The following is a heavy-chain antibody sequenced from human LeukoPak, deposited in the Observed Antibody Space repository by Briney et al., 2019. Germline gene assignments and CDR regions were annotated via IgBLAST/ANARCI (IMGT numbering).Heavy chain of an antibody. V-gene: IGHV4-4*09. CDR3: ARVHFDSSGSSNPLDS. J-gene: IGHJ4*02. Sequence: SETLSLTCTVSGASISSYYWSWIRQPPGKGLEWIGYIHTSGNTNSSPSLKSRVTMSVDTSKNEFSLKLRSVAAADTALYYCARVHFDSSGSSNPLDSWGQGTLVTVSS. CDR1: GASISSYY. CDR2: IHTSGNT. D-gene: IGHD3-22*01.